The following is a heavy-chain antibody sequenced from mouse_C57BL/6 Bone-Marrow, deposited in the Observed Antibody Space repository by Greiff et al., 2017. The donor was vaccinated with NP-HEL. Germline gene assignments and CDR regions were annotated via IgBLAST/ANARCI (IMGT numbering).Heavy chain of an antibody. D-gene: IGHD1-1*01. J-gene: IGHJ3*01. CDR3: ARGHYGFAY. V-gene: IGHV1-50*01. CDR1: GYTFTSYW. CDR2: IDPSDSYT. Sequence: VKLQQSGAELVKPGASVKLSCKASGYTFTSYWMQWVKQRPGQGLEWIGEIDPSDSYTNYNEKFKSKATLTVDKSSSTAYMQLSSLTSEDSAVYYCARGHYGFAYWGQGTLVTVSA.